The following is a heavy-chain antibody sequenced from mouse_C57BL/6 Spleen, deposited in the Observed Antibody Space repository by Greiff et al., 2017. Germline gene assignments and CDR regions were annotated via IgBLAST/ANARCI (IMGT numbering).Heavy chain of an antibody. D-gene: IGHD3-3*01. CDR3: ARGGLAGSSMDY. V-gene: IGHV1-81*01. Sequence: QVHVKQSGAELARPGASVKLSCKASGYTFTSYGISWVKQRTGQGLEWIGEIYPRSGNTYYNEKFKGKATLTADKSSSTAYMELRSLTSEDSAVYFCARGGLAGSSMDYWGQGTSVTVSS. CDR2: IYPRSGNT. J-gene: IGHJ4*01. CDR1: GYTFTSYG.